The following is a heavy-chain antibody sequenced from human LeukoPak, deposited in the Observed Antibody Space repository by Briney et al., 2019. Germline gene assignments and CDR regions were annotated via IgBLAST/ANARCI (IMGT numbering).Heavy chain of an antibody. CDR2: IWYDGSNK. D-gene: IGHD6-13*01. J-gene: IGHJ4*02. CDR1: GFTFSSYG. V-gene: IGHV3-33*01. Sequence: SGGSLRLSCAASGFTFSSYGMHWVRQAPGKGLEWVAVIWYDGSNKYYADSVKSRFTISRDNSKNTLYLQMNSLRAEDTAVYYCARAYSSSWVFDYWGQGTLVTVSS. CDR3: ARAYSSSWVFDY.